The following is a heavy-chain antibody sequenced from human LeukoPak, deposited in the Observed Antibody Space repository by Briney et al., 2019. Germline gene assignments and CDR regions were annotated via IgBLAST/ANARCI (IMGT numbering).Heavy chain of an antibody. V-gene: IGHV4-39*07. CDR3: ARGVMAIFGVVPPLYFDY. D-gene: IGHD3-3*01. CDR2: IYYSGST. Sequence: SETLSLTCTVSGGSISSSSYYWGWIRQPPGKGLEWIGSIYYSGSTYYNPSLKSRVTISVDTSKNQFSLKLSSVTAADTAVYYCARGVMAIFGVVPPLYFDYWGQGTLVTVSS. CDR1: GGSISSSSYY. J-gene: IGHJ4*02.